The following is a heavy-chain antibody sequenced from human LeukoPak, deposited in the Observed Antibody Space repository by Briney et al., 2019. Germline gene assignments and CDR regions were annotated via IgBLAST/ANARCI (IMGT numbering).Heavy chain of an antibody. V-gene: IGHV3-48*04. CDR3: ARDPGDYYYYYYMDV. CDR1: GFTFSSYS. J-gene: IGHJ6*03. CDR2: ISSSSSTI. Sequence: GGSLRLSCAASGFTFSSYSMNWVRQAPGKGLEWVSYISSSSSTIYYADSVKGRFTISRDNAKNSLYLQMNSLRAEDTAVYYCARDPGDYYYYYYMDVWGKGTTVTVSS. D-gene: IGHD4-17*01.